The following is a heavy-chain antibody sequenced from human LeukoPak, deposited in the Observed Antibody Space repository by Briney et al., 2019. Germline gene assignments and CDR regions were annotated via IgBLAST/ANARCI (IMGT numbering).Heavy chain of an antibody. Sequence: SETLSLTCAVSGDSINSGGYSWNWIRQAPGKGLEWIGRLYHSGNIYYNPSLNSRVTISVDRSKNQLSLSLSSVTAAATAVYFCARDRIDAFDFWGQGTMVTVSS. V-gene: IGHV4-30-2*01. J-gene: IGHJ3*01. CDR3: ARDRIDAFDF. CDR1: GDSINSGGYS. CDR2: LYHSGNI.